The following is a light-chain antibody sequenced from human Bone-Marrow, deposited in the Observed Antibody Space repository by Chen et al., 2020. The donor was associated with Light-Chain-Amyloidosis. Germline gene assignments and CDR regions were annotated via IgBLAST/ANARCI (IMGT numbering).Light chain of an antibody. J-gene: IGLJ3*02. CDR3: QVWDSSSDRPV. Sequence: SYVLTQPSSVSVAPGQTATLACGGNNIGSTSVHWYQPTPGQAPLLVVYDDSDRPSGIPERFSGSNSRNTATLTISRVEAVDEADYYCQVWDSSSDRPVFGGGTKLTVL. CDR1: NIGSTS. CDR2: DDS. V-gene: IGLV3-21*02.